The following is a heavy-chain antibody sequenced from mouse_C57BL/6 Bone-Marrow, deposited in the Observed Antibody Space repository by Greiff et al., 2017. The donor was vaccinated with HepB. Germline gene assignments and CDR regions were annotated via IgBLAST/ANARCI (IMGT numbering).Heavy chain of an antibody. CDR2: IDPSDSYT. V-gene: IGHV1-69*01. CDR3: ARQGSYDGYPWFAY. D-gene: IGHD2-3*01. CDR1: GYTFTSYW. J-gene: IGHJ3*01. Sequence: QVQLQQPGAELVMPGASVKLSCKASGYTFTSYWMHWVKQRPGQGLEWIGEIDPSDSYTNYNQKFKGKSTVTVDKSSSTAYMQLSSLTAEDSAVYYCARQGSYDGYPWFAYWGQVTLVTVSA.